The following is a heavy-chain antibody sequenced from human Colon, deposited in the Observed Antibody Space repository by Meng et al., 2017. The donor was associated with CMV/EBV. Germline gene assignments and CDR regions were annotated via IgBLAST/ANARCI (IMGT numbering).Heavy chain of an antibody. CDR3: ASSQLTIRPLNF. CDR1: GFAFSSYA. J-gene: IGHJ4*02. D-gene: IGHD5-18*01. Sequence: GESLRLSCAASGFAFSSYAMHWVRQAPGKGLEWVAVISYHGSDKFYPDSVKGRFTISRDNSKNTLYLQMNSLRAEDTAVYYCASSQLTIRPLNFWGKGTLVTVSS. CDR2: ISYHGSDK. V-gene: IGHV3-30*04.